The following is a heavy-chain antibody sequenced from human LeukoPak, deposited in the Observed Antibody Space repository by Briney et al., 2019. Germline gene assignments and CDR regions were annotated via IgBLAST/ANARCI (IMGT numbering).Heavy chain of an antibody. V-gene: IGHV3-21*01. CDR3: ARDRDNGMDV. CDR1: GFTVSNAW. D-gene: IGHD2-15*01. Sequence: PGGSLRLSCAASGFTVSNAWMSWVRQAPGKGLEWVSSMSNSGSYIYYAESVQGRFTISRDNAKNSLFLQMNSLRDEDTAVYYCARDRDNGMDVWGKGTTVTVSS. CDR2: MSNSGSYI. J-gene: IGHJ6*04.